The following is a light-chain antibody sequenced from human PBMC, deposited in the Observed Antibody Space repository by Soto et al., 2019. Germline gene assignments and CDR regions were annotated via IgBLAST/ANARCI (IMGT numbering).Light chain of an antibody. CDR3: QKYNSAPWT. J-gene: IGKJ1*01. Sequence: DIQMTQSPSSLSASVGDRVTITCRASQGISNHLAWYQQKPGKVPKLLIYATSTLQSGVPSRFSGSGSGTDFTPTISSLQPEDVATYYCQKYNSAPWTFGQGTKVEIK. CDR1: QGISNH. CDR2: ATS. V-gene: IGKV1-27*01.